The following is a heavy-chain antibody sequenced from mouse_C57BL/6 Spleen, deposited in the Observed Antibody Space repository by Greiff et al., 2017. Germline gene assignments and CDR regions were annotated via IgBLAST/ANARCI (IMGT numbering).Heavy chain of an antibody. CDR3: TRVSTVVAFDY. Sequence: EVKLMESGEGLVKPGGSLKLSCAASGFTFSSYAMSWVRQTPEKRLEWVAYISSGGDYIYYADTVKGRFTISRDNARNTLYLQMSSLKSEDTAMYYCTRVSTVVAFDYWGQGTTLTVSS. CDR2: ISSGGDYI. J-gene: IGHJ2*01. CDR1: GFTFSSYA. D-gene: IGHD1-1*01. V-gene: IGHV5-9-1*02.